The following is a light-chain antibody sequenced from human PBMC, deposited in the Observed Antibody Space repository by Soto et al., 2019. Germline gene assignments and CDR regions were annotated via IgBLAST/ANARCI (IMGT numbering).Light chain of an antibody. CDR1: QTISSW. CDR3: QHYNSYSEA. CDR2: KAS. J-gene: IGKJ1*01. V-gene: IGKV1-5*03. Sequence: DIQMTQSPSTLSGTVGDRVTITSRASQTISSWLAWYQQKPGKAPKLLIYKASTLKSGVPSRFSGSGSGTEFTLTISSLQPDEFATYYCQHYNSYSEAFGQGTKV.